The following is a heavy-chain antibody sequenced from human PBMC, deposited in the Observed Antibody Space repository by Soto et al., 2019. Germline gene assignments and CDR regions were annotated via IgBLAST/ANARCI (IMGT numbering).Heavy chain of an antibody. CDR2: ISAYNGNT. V-gene: IGHV1-18*01. D-gene: IGHD1-26*01. Sequence: QVQLVQSGAEVKKPGASVKVSCKASGYTFTSYGISWVRQAPGQGLEWMGRISAYNGNTNYAQKLQGRVTMTTDTPTSTAYMEPRSLRSDDTAVYSCARVVGALGHWFDPWGQGTLVTVSS. CDR3: ARVVGALGHWFDP. J-gene: IGHJ5*02. CDR1: GYTFTSYG.